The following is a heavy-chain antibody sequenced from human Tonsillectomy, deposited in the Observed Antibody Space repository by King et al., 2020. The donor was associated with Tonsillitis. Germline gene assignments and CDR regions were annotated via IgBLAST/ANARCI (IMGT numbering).Heavy chain of an antibody. D-gene: IGHD1-26*01. J-gene: IGHJ6*02. V-gene: IGHV3-7*01. CDR2: IKQEGSDK. CDR3: AREGHTGNYDYGMDV. CDR1: GFTFSSHW. Sequence: VQLVESGGGLVQPGGSLRLSCAASGFTFSSHWMSWVRQAPGKGLEWVANIKQEGSDKYYVDSVKGRFTISRDNAKNSVDLQMNSLRAEDTAVYYCAREGHTGNYDYGMDVWGQGTTVTVSS.